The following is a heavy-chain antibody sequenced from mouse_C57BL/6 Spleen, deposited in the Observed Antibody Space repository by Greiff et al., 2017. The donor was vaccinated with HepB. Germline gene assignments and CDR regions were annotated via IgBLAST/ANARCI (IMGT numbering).Heavy chain of an antibody. V-gene: IGHV1-55*01. CDR3: ARSEDSNYEDWYFDV. D-gene: IGHD2-5*01. Sequence: QVQLQQPGAELVKPGASVKMSCKASGYTFTSYWITWVKQRPGQGLEWIGDIYPGSGSTNYNEKFKSKATLTVDTSSSTAYMQLSSLTSEDSAVYYCARSEDSNYEDWYFDVRGTGTTVTVSS. CDR2: IYPGSGST. J-gene: IGHJ1*03. CDR1: GYTFTSYW.